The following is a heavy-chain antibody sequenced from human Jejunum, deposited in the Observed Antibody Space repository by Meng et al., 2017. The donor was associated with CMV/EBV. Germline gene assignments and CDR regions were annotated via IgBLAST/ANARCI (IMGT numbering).Heavy chain of an antibody. CDR2: ITDTGRTT. D-gene: IGHD6-19*01. CDR3: AKGSGWYDP. J-gene: IGHJ5*02. V-gene: IGHV3-23*01. Sequence: SCVAYGFTFINYAMTWVRQAPGKGLEWVSAITDTGRTTYYADSVQGRFTLSRDNSRNTLYLQMHSLRVEDTAIYYCAKGSGWYDPWGQGTLVTVSS. CDR1: GFTFINYA.